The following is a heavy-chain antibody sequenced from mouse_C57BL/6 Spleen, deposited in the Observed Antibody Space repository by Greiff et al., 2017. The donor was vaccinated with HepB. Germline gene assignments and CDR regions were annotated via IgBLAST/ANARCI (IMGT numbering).Heavy chain of an antibody. CDR3: ARRGYGIYFDY. CDR2: IDPSDSYT. Sequence: VQLQQPGAELVKPGASVKLSCKASGYTFTSYWMQWVKQRPGQGLEWIGEIDPSDSYTNYNQKFKGKATLTVDPSSSTAYMQLSSLTSEDSAVYYCARRGYGIYFDYWGQGTTLTVSS. V-gene: IGHV1-50*01. D-gene: IGHD2-14*01. CDR1: GYTFTSYW. J-gene: IGHJ2*01.